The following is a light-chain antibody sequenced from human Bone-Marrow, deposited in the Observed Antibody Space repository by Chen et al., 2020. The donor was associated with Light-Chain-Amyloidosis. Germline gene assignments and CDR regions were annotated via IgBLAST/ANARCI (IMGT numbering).Light chain of an antibody. V-gene: IGLV3-25*03. Sequence: SYELTQPPSVSVSPGQTARITCSGDDLPTKYAYWYQQKPGQAPVLVIHRDTERPSGISERLAGSSAGTTATLTNSGVQAEGEADYHCQAADSSGTYEVRFGGGTNLTVL. CDR3: QAADSSGTYEVR. CDR1: DLPTKY. J-gene: IGLJ2*01. CDR2: RDT.